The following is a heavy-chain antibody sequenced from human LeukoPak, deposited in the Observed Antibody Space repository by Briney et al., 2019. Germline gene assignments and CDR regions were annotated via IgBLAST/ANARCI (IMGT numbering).Heavy chain of an antibody. J-gene: IGHJ3*01. Sequence: GGPLRLSCEVSVFTLANYWMSWVRQAPGKGLEWLANINKEGSDQYYVDSVKGRFTISRDNAQNSIYLQVNSLRADDTAVYYCVREVPGIMVAFDLWGQGTMLSVSS. CDR1: VFTLANYW. D-gene: IGHD2-2*01. V-gene: IGHV3-7*04. CDR2: INKEGSDQ. CDR3: VREVPGIMVAFDL.